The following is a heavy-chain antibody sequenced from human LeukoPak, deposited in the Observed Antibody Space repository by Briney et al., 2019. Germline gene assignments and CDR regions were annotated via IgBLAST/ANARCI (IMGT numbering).Heavy chain of an antibody. Sequence: PSETLSLTCAVYGGSFSGYYWSWIRQPPGKGLEWIGEINHSGSTNYNPSLKSRVTISVDTSKNQFSLKLSSVTAADTAVYYCARETGHDSYYYDSSGYYWDAFDIWGQGTMVTVSS. CDR2: INHSGST. CDR3: ARETGHDSYYYDSSGYYWDAFDI. J-gene: IGHJ3*02. D-gene: IGHD3-22*01. V-gene: IGHV4-34*01. CDR1: GGSFSGYY.